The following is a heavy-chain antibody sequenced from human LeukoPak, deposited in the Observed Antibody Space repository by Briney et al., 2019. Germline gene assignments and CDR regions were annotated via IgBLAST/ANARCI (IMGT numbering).Heavy chain of an antibody. Sequence: EASVKVSCKASGGTFSSYAISWVRQAPGQGLEWMGGFIPIFGTANYAQKFQGRVTITTDESTSTAYMELSSLRSEDTAVYYCARVGCSSTSCHFNWFDPWGQGTLVTVSS. CDR3: ARVGCSSTSCHFNWFDP. J-gene: IGHJ5*02. CDR1: GGTFSSYA. D-gene: IGHD2-2*01. V-gene: IGHV1-69*05. CDR2: FIPIFGTA.